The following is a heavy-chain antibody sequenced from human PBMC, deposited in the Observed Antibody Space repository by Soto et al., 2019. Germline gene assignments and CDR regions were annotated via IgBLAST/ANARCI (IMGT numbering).Heavy chain of an antibody. CDR2: ISYDGSNK. J-gene: IGHJ4*02. CDR1: GFTFSSYA. D-gene: IGHD3-10*01. CDR3: ARSNKGKQDYYFDY. Sequence: PGGSLRLSCAASGFTFSSYAMHWVRQAPGKGLEWVAVISYDGSNKYYADSVKGRFIISRDNSKNTLYLQVNSLRAEDTAVYYCARSNKGKQDYYFDYWGQGTLVTVSS. V-gene: IGHV3-30-3*01.